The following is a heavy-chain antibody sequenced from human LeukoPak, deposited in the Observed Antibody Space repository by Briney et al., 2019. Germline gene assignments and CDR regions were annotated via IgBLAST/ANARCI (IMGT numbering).Heavy chain of an antibody. CDR3: ARDPSFGYYDSSGYLVY. V-gene: IGHV1-2*02. J-gene: IGHJ4*02. CDR2: INPNSGGT. D-gene: IGHD3-22*01. CDR1: GYTFTGYY. Sequence: VASVKVSCKASGYTFTGYYMHWVRQAPGQGLEWMGWINPNSGGTNYAQKFQGRVTMTRDTSISTAYMELSRLRSDDTAVYYCARDPSFGYYDSSGYLVYWGQGTLVTVSS.